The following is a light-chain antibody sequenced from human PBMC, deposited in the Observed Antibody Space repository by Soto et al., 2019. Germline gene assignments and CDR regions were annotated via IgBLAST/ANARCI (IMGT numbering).Light chain of an antibody. CDR2: DVS. V-gene: IGLV2-14*01. Sequence: QSVLTQPASVSGPPGQSITISCTGTSSDVGSYNYVSWYQQHPGKAPKVMIYDVSNRPSGVSYRFSGSKSGNTASLTISGLQAEDEADYYCSSYTTSSTYVFGTGTKLTVL. J-gene: IGLJ1*01. CDR1: SSDVGSYNY. CDR3: SSYTTSSTYV.